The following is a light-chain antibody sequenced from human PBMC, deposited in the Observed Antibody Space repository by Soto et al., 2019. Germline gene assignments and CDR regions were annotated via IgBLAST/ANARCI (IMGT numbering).Light chain of an antibody. J-gene: IGKJ1*01. V-gene: IGKV1-6*01. CDR1: QGIRTD. Sequence: ATQMTQSPSSLSASVGDRVTIACRASQGIRTDLGWYQQKAGEAPKLLIYAASTLQNGAPPRFSGSGSGTDFTLTISSLQPEDFATYYCLQDYDYPRTFGQGTKVEMK. CDR3: LQDYDYPRT. CDR2: AAS.